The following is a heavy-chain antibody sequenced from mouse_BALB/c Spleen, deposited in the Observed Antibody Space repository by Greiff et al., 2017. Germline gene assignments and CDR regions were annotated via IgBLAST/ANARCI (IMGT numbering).Heavy chain of an antibody. CDR1: GFTFSSYT. Sequence: EVQGVESGGGLVKPGGSLKLSCAASGFTFSSYTMSWVRQTPEKRLEWVATISSGGSYTYYPDSVKGRFTISRDNAKNTLYLQMSSLKSEDTAMYYCTRETLYYDYDWFAYWGQGTLVTVSA. V-gene: IGHV5-6-4*01. CDR3: TRETLYYDYDWFAY. D-gene: IGHD2-4*01. CDR2: ISSGGSYT. J-gene: IGHJ3*01.